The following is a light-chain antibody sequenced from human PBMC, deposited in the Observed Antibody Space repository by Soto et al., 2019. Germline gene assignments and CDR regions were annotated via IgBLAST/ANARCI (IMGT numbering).Light chain of an antibody. J-gene: IGKJ2*01. CDR1: QSVSRK. V-gene: IGKV3-15*01. Sequence: EIVMTQSPVTLSVSPGERVTLSCRASQSVSRKLAWYQQKPGQAPRLLIYGTTTRATGIPARFSGSGSGTEFTLTISSLQSEDFGIYYCQQYGHWPPYTFGQGTTLETK. CDR2: GTT. CDR3: QQYGHWPPYT.